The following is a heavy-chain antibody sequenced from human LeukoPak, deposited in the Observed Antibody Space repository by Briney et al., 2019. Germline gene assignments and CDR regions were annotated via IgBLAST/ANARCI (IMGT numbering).Heavy chain of an antibody. CDR2: MNPNSGNT. CDR3: ARWNSCGGQHIVVVTARGFDY. J-gene: IGHJ4*02. CDR1: GYTFTSYD. V-gene: IGHV1-8*01. Sequence: ASVKVSCKASGYTFTSYDINWVRQATGQGLEWMGWMNPNSGNTGYAQKFQGRVTMTRNTSISTAYMELSSLRSEDTAVYYCARWNSCGGQHIVVVTARGFDYWGQGTLVTVSS. D-gene: IGHD2-21*02.